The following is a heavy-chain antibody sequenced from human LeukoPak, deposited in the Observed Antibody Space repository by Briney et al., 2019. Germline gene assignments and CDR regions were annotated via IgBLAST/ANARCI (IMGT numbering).Heavy chain of an antibody. CDR2: ISAYKGNT. D-gene: IGHD4-23*01. J-gene: IGHJ2*01. Sequence: ASVKVSCKASSHTFTRYNIRWVRQAPGQGLEWMGWISAYKGNTNYAQKFQGRVTMSTDTSTSTAYMELRSLRSDDTAAYYCAREAQIYGGNAYWYFDLWGRGTLVTVSS. V-gene: IGHV1-18*01. CDR3: AREAQIYGGNAYWYFDL. CDR1: SHTFTRYN.